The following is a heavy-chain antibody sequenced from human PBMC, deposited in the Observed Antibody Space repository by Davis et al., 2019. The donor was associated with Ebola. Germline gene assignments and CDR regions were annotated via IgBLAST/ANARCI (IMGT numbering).Heavy chain of an antibody. CDR2: IYYSGST. CDR1: GGSISSSSYY. J-gene: IGHJ4*02. V-gene: IGHV4-39*07. CDR3: ARGAIAVATSFDY. D-gene: IGHD6-19*01. Sequence: MPSETLSLTCTVSGGSISSSSYYWGWIRQPPGKGLEWIGSIYYSGSTYYNPSLKSRVTISVDKSKNQFSLKLSSVTAADTAVYYCARGAIAVATSFDYWGQGTLVTVSS.